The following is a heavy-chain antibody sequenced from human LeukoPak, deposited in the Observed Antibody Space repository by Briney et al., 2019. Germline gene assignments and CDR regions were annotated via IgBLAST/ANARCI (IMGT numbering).Heavy chain of an antibody. J-gene: IGHJ4*02. CDR2: ISAYNGNT. CDR3: ARVPRGEHYDYVWGSYRYAQHHADYFDY. Sequence: ASVKVSCKASGYTFTSYGISWVRQAPGQRLEWMGWISAYNGNTNYAQKLQGRVTMTTDTSTSTAYMELRSLRSDDTAVYYCARVPRGEHYDYVWGSYRYAQHHADYFDYWGQGTLVTVSS. D-gene: IGHD3-16*02. V-gene: IGHV1-18*04. CDR1: GYTFTSYG.